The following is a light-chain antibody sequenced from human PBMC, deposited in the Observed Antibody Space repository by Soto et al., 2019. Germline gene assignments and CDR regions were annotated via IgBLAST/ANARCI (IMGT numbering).Light chain of an antibody. Sequence: EIVMTQSPATLSVSPLEIATLSCRASQSVSSNLAWYQQKPGQAPRLLIYDASNRATGIPARFSGSGSGTDFTLTISSLEPEDFAVYYCQQRSNWPITFGQGTRLEIK. V-gene: IGKV3-11*01. CDR2: DAS. J-gene: IGKJ5*01. CDR1: QSVSSN. CDR3: QQRSNWPIT.